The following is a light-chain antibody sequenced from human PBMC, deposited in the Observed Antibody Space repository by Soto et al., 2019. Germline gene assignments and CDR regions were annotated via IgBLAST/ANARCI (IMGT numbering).Light chain of an antibody. CDR3: QKCSLSSCT. V-gene: IGKV3-20*01. CDR1: QSIGRCY. J-gene: IGKJ3*01. CDR2: GAS. Sequence: DIELTQSPGTLSLSLGERATLSCRASQSIGRCYLAWYQQKPGQATRLLIYGASKKAGGIPERFSGSGSGTDFTLTISRLQPEDFAVYYCQKCSLSSCTLGPGTRVDIK.